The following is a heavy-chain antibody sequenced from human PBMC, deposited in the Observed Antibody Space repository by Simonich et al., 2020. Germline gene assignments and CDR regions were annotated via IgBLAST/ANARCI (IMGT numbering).Heavy chain of an antibody. J-gene: IGHJ4*02. Sequence: EVQLVESGGGLVQPGGSLRLSCAASGFTFSSYEMNWVRQAPGKVLGWVSYISSSGSTIYYADSGKGRFTISRDNAKNSLYLQMNSLRAEDTAVYYCASDGAYDTVVTGAYWGQGTLVTVSS. CDR1: GFTFSSYE. CDR3: ASDGAYDTVVTGAY. D-gene: IGHD3-9*01. V-gene: IGHV3-48*03. CDR2: ISSSGSTI.